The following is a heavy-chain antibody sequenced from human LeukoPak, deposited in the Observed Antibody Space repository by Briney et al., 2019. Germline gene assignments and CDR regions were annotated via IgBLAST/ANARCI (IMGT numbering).Heavy chain of an antibody. CDR3: ARVMVGARRSADFDIVVVPAARRPFDY. CDR2: INPSGST. CDR1: GGSFSGYY. V-gene: IGHV4-34*01. J-gene: IGHJ4*02. D-gene: IGHD2-2*01. Sequence: SETLSLTCAVYGGSFSGYYWSWNRQPPGEGLEWIGEINPSGSTNNNTALKSRVTISVDTSKNQFSLKLSSVTAADTAVYYCARVMVGARRSADFDIVVVPAARRPFDYWGQGTLVTVSS.